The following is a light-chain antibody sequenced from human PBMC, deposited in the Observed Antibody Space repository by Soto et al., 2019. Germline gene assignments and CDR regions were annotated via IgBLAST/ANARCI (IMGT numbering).Light chain of an antibody. CDR2: DAS. Sequence: IVLTQSPATLSLWPGETAILSCRASQTVSSYLSWYQHKPGQAPRLLIYDASKRAPGIPARFTGSGSGTDFTLTISNIEPEDFAVYDCQQRSTSITFGQGPRLEIE. CDR1: QTVSSY. CDR3: QQRSTSIT. V-gene: IGKV3-11*01. J-gene: IGKJ5*01.